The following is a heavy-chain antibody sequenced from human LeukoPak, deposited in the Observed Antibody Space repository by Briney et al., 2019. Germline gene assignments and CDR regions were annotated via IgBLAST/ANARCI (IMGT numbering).Heavy chain of an antibody. CDR2: IDYSGTP. J-gene: IGHJ4*02. CDR1: GGSISSGSYS. CDR3: ARRGQAAGSKGALDY. D-gene: IGHD6-13*01. V-gene: IGHV4-39*01. Sequence: TSETLSLTCTVSGGSISSGSYSWGWMRQPPGKGLEWIGSIDYSGTPYYNPSLKSRVTISVDTSKNQFSLTLSSVTAADTALYYCARRGQAAGSKGALDYWGQGTLVTVSS.